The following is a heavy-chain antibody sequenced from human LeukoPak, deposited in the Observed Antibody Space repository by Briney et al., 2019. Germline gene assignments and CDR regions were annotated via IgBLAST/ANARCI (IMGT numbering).Heavy chain of an antibody. Sequence: GRSLRLSCAASGFTFSSYGMHWVRQAPGKGLEWVAVIWYDGSNKYYADSVKGRFTISRDNSKNTLYLQMNSLRAEDTAVYYCAKGVVAATNAAYYGMDVWGQGTTVTVSS. CDR3: AKGVVAATNAAYYGMDV. V-gene: IGHV3-33*06. D-gene: IGHD2-15*01. CDR1: GFTFSSYG. J-gene: IGHJ6*02. CDR2: IWYDGSNK.